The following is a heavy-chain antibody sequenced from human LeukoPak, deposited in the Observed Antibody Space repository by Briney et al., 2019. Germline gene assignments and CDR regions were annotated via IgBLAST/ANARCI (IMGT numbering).Heavy chain of an antibody. CDR2: ITPILGIA. CDR3: ARDKLGYCSSTSCPGGGDAFDI. Sequence: SVKVSCKASGGTFSSYTISWVRQAPGQGLEWMGRITPILGIANYAQKFQGRVTITADKSTSTAYMELSSLRSEDTAVYYCARDKLGYCSSTSCPGGGDAFDIWGQGTMVTVSS. CDR1: GGTFSSYT. D-gene: IGHD2-2*01. V-gene: IGHV1-69*04. J-gene: IGHJ3*02.